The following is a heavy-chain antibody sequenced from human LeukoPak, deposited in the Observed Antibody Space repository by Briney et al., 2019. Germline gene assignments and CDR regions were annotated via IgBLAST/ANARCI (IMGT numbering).Heavy chain of an antibody. D-gene: IGHD1-1*01. CDR2: ISAYNGNT. CDR3: ARDVSERLGRPNPLYYMDV. V-gene: IGHV1-18*04. CDR1: GYIFTDYY. J-gene: IGHJ6*03. Sequence: GASVKVSCKASGYIFTDYYIHWVRQAPGQGLEWMGWISAYNGNTNYAQKLQGRVTMTTDTSTSTAYMELRSLRSDDTAVYYCARDVSERLGRPNPLYYMDVWGKGTTVTVSS.